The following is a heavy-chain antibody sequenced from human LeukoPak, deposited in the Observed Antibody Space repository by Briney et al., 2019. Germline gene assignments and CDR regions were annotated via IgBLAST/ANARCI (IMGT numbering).Heavy chain of an antibody. J-gene: IGHJ3*02. D-gene: IGHD3-22*01. V-gene: IGHV4-4*07. CDR1: GGSISSYY. CDR2: IYTSGST. Sequence: SETLSLTCTVSGGSISSYYWSWIRQPAGKGLEWIGRIYTSGSTNYNPSLKSRVTISVDTSKNQFSLKLSSVTAADTAVYYCARGSLLHYDSSGYYPDAFYIWGQGTMVTVSS. CDR3: ARGSLLHYDSSGYYPDAFYI.